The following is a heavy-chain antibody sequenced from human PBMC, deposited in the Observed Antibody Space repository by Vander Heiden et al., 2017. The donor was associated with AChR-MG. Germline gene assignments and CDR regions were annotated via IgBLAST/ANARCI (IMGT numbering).Heavy chain of an antibody. CDR2: ISGYSGKT. CDR3: ARHYCSVSTCSQFDP. J-gene: IGHJ5*02. D-gene: IGHD2-15*01. Sequence: QIPLVQSGAALKKPGASVTVSCKASGYMFTNYGITCVRQAPGQGLEWMGRISGYSGKTDYAHSFQDRVTMTTDTSTNTAYMELRSLPSDDTAMYYCARHYCSVSTCSQFDPW. CDR1: GYMFTNYG. V-gene: IGHV1-18*01.